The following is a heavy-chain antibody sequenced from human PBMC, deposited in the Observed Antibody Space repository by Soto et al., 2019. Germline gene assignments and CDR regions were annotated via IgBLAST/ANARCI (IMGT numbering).Heavy chain of an antibody. CDR1: GGSISSYY. D-gene: IGHD2-2*01. J-gene: IGHJ6*03. V-gene: IGHV4-59*01. CDR3: ARWVVRDYYYMDV. CDR2: IYYSGST. Sequence: PSETLSLTCTVSGGSISSYYWSWIRQPPGKGLEWIGYIYYSGSTNYNPSLKSRVTISVDTSKNQFSLKLSSVTAADTAVYYCARWVVRDYYYMDVWGKGTTVTVSS.